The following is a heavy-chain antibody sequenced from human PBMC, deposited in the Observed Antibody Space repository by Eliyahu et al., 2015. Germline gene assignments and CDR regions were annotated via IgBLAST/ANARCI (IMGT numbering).Heavy chain of an antibody. CDR2: XSGSGGST. J-gene: IGHJ4*02. CDR1: XFXFGSYA. CDR3: AKDRQYSSGWYVDY. D-gene: IGHD6-19*01. Sequence: EVQLLESGGGLVQPGGSLRLSCAASXFXFGSYAMSWVRQAPGKGLGXVSAXSGSGGSTYYADSVKGRFTISRDNSKNTLYLQMNSLRAEDTAVYYCAKDRQYSSGWYVDYWGQGTLVTVSS. V-gene: IGHV3-23*01.